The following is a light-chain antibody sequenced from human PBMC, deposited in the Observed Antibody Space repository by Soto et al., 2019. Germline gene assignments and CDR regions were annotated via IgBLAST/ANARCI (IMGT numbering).Light chain of an antibody. J-gene: IGKJ5*01. CDR1: QSVSSH. CDR3: QQRGKWIT. V-gene: IGKV3-11*01. CDR2: DAS. Sequence: EIVMTQSPATLSVSPGERATLSCRASQSVSSHLAWYQQRPGQAPRLLIYDASNRATGIPARFSGSGSGTDFTLTISSLETEDFAVYYCQQRGKWITFGQGTRLEI.